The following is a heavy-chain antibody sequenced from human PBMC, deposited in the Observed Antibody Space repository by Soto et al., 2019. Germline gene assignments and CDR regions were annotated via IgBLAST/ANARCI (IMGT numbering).Heavy chain of an antibody. CDR3: ARVGGINWFDP. CDR2: IYYSGRT. D-gene: IGHD3-16*01. CDR1: GGSISSGGYY. J-gene: IGHJ5*02. Sequence: QVQLQESGPGLVKPSQTLSLTCTVSGGSISSGGYYWSWIRQHPGKGLEWIGYIYYSGRTYYNPSLKRRVTISVDTSKNQFSLKLSSGTAADTAVYYCARVGGINWFDPWGQGTLVTVSS. V-gene: IGHV4-31*03.